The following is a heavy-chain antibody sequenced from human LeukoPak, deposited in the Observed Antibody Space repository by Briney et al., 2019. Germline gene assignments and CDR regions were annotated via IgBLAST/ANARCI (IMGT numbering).Heavy chain of an antibody. CDR2: IYYSGST. CDR3: ARVLGNSPESSEYIQH. D-gene: IGHD4-23*01. J-gene: IGHJ1*01. V-gene: IGHV4-30-4*01. Sequence: SQTLSLTRTVSGGSISSGDYYWSWIRQPPGKGLEWIGYIYYSGSTYYNPSLKSRVTISVDTSKNQFSLKLSSVTAADTAVYYCARVLGNSPESSEYIQHWGQGTLVTVSS. CDR1: GGSISSGDYY.